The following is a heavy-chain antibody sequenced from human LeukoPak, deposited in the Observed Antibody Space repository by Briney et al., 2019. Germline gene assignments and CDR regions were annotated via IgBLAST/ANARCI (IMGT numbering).Heavy chain of an antibody. Sequence: SETLSLTCTVSGYSISSGYYWGWIRQPPVKGLEWIGSIYHSGSTYYNPSLKSRVTISVDTSKNQFSLKLSSVTAADTAVYYCARGGWYFGDYYYYMDVWGKGTTVTISS. CDR2: IYHSGST. V-gene: IGHV4-38-2*02. J-gene: IGHJ6*03. CDR1: GYSISSGYY. D-gene: IGHD6-19*01. CDR3: ARGGWYFGDYYYYMDV.